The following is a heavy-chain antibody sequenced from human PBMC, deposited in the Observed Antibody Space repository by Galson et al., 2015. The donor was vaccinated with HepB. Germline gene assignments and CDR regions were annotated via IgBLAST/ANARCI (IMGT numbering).Heavy chain of an antibody. CDR1: GYTFTSYA. CDR2: INTNTGNP. CDR3: AANAYDSSGYYFWGTLDY. D-gene: IGHD3-22*01. J-gene: IGHJ4*02. V-gene: IGHV7-4-1*02. Sequence: SVKVSCKASGYTFTSYAMNWVRQAPGQGLEWMGWINTNTGNPTYAQGFTGRFVFSLDTSVSTAYLQISSLKAEDTAVYYCAANAYDSSGYYFWGTLDYWGQGTLVTVSS.